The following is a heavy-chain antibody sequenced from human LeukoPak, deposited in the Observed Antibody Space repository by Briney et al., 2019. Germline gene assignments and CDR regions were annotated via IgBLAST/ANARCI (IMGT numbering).Heavy chain of an antibody. CDR1: GFTFSSYA. V-gene: IGHV3-30*04. CDR2: ISYDGSNK. Sequence: PGRSLRLSCAASGFTFSSYAMHWVRQAPGKGLEWVAVISYDGSNKYYADSVKGRFTISRDNSKNTLYLQMNSLRAEDTAVYYCAREPPREGGYVDYWGQGTLVTVSS. J-gene: IGHJ4*02. D-gene: IGHD2-15*01. CDR3: AREPPREGGYVDY.